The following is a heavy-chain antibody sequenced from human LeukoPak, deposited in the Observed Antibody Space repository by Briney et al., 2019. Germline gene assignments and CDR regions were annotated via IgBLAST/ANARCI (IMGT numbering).Heavy chain of an antibody. Sequence: GASVKVSCKASGYTFTSYGISWVRQGPGQGLEWMGWISAYNGNTNYAQKLQGRVSMTTDTSTSTAYMELSSLRSEDTAVYYCARRLRYNWNDSAFDIWGQGTMVTVSS. CDR1: GYTFTSYG. J-gene: IGHJ3*02. D-gene: IGHD1-1*01. CDR2: ISAYNGNT. V-gene: IGHV1-18*01. CDR3: ARRLRYNWNDSAFDI.